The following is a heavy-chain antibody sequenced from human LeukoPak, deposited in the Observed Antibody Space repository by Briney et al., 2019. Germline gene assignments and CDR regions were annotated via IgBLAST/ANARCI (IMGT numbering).Heavy chain of an antibody. V-gene: IGHV1-69*05. CDR2: IIPIFGTA. CDR3: ARGRDWNYAHFDY. J-gene: IGHJ4*02. D-gene: IGHD1-7*01. Sequence: SVKVSCKASGGTFSSYAISWVRQAPGQGLEWMGGIIPIFGTANYAQKFQGRVTITTDESTNTAYMELSSLRSEDTAVYYCARGRDWNYAHFDYWGQGTLVTVSS. CDR1: GGTFSSYA.